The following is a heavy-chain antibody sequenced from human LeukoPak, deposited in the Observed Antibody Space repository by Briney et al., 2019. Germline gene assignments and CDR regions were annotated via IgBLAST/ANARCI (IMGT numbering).Heavy chain of an antibody. CDR3: AKAVDYGGNLHFDY. CDR2: ISGSGGST. V-gene: IGHV3-23*01. CDR1: GFTFSSYG. D-gene: IGHD4-23*01. Sequence: GGSLRLSCAASGFTFSSYGMSWVRQAPGKGLEWVSAISGSGGSTYYADSVKGRFTISRDNSKNTLYLQMNSLRAEDTAVYYCAKAVDYGGNLHFDYWGQGTLVTVSS. J-gene: IGHJ4*02.